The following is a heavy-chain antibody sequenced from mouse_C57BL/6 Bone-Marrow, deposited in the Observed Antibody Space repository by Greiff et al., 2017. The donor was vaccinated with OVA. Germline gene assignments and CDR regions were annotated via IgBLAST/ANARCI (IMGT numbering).Heavy chain of an antibody. J-gene: IGHJ3*01. CDR3: AREDYGSTRFAY. CDR2: ISDGGSYT. D-gene: IGHD1-1*01. CDR1: GFTFSSYA. Sequence: EVQLVESGGGLVKPGGSLKLSCAASGFTFSSYAMSWVRQTPEKRLEWVATISDGGSYTYYPDNVKGRFTISRDTAKNNLYLQMSHLKSEDTAMYYCAREDYGSTRFAYWGQGTLVTVSA. V-gene: IGHV5-4*01.